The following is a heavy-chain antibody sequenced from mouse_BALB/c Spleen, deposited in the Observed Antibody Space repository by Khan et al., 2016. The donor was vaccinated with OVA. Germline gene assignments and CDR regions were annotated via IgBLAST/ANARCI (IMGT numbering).Heavy chain of an antibody. V-gene: IGHV1S132*01. CDR1: GYTFTSYR. D-gene: IGHD2-1*01. CDR2: IFPGTGTT. CDR3: ARGYFGNYEIAY. Sequence: QVQLKQSGAELVKPGASVKLSCKTSGYTFTSYRIQWVKQRPGQGLGWIGQIFPGTGTTYYHANFKGKATLTVDTSSNTAYMQFSSLTYEDSAVYCCARGYFGNYEIAYWGQGTLVTVSP. J-gene: IGHJ3*01.